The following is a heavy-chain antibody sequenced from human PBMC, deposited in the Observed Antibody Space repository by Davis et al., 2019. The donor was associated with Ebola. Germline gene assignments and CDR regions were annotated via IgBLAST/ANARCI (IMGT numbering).Heavy chain of an antibody. CDR1: GGSVSNYY. Sequence: SETLSLTCTVSGGSVSNYYWSWIRQPPGKGLEWIAYITYSGSTNYNPSLKSRVTISLDTSKNQFSLKLSSVTAADPAVYYCARRSVVVPAAMRYWGQGTLVTVSS. CDR2: ITYSGST. J-gene: IGHJ4*02. D-gene: IGHD2-2*01. V-gene: IGHV4-59*08. CDR3: ARRSVVVPAAMRY.